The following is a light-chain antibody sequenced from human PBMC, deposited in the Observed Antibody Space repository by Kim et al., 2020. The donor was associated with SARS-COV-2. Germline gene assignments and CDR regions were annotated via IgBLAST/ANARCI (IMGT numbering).Light chain of an antibody. CDR2: YDS. CDR3: QVWDSSSDHPRV. V-gene: IGLV3-21*04. CDR1: NIGSKS. J-gene: IGLJ2*01. Sequence: SYELTQPPSVSVAPGKTARITCGGNNIGSKSVHWYQQKPGQAPVLVIYYDSDRPSGIPERFSGSNSGNTATLTISRVEAGDKADYYCQVWDSSSDHPRVFGGGTQLTVL.